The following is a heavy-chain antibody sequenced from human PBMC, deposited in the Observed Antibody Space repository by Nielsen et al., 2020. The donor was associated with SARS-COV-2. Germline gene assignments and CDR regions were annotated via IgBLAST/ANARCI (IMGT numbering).Heavy chain of an antibody. CDR2: INAGGSQK. Sequence: GESLKISCSASGFILSSYWMSWVRQAPGKGLEWVATINAGGSQKFHVDSVRGRFTISRDVTENSLYLQMNNLRAEDTAIYYCTRDLHGYWGQGTLVIVSS. CDR1: GFILSSYW. V-gene: IGHV3-7*03. J-gene: IGHJ4*02. CDR3: TRDLHGY.